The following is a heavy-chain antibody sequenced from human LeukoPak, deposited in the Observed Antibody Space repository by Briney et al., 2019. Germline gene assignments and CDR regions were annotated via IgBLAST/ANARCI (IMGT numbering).Heavy chain of an antibody. CDR2: INHSGST. J-gene: IGHJ4*02. CDR1: GGSFSGYY. V-gene: IGHV4-34*01. CDR3: ARFSGSYAPNHFDY. Sequence: SETLSLTCAVYGGSFSGYYWSWIRQPPGKGLEWIGEINHSGSTNYNPSLKSRVTISVDTSKNQFSLKLSSLTAADTAVYYCARFSGSYAPNHFDYWGQGTLVTVSS. D-gene: IGHD1-26*01.